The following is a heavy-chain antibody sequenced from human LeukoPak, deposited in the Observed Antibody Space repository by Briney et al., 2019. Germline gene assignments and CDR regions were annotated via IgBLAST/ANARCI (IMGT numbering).Heavy chain of an antibody. D-gene: IGHD6-13*01. J-gene: IGHJ6*03. V-gene: IGHV3-7*01. Sequence: PGGSLILSCAASGFTFSSYWMSWVRQAPGKGLEWVANIKQDGSEKYYVDSVKGRFTISRDNAKNSLYLQMNSLRAEDTAVYYCARDGWQQQLVRYYYYYMDVWGKGTTVTVSS. CDR2: IKQDGSEK. CDR1: GFTFSSYW. CDR3: ARDGWQQQLVRYYYYYMDV.